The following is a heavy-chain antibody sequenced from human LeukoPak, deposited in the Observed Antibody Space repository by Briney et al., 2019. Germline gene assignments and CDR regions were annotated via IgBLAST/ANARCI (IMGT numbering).Heavy chain of an antibody. CDR1: GFTFSSYA. V-gene: IGHV3-30-3*01. CDR2: ISYDGSNK. J-gene: IGHJ6*02. Sequence: PGGSLRLSCAASGFTFSSYAMHWVRQAPGKGLEWVAVISYDGSNKYYADSVKGRFTISRDNSKNTLYLQMNSLRAEDTAVYYCARDPQYYYYYGMDVWGQGTTVTVSS. CDR3: ARDPQYYYYYGMDV.